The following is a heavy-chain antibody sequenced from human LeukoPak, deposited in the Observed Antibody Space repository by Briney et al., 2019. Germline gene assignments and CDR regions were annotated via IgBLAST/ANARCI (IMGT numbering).Heavy chain of an antibody. J-gene: IGHJ5*02. CDR1: GGSFSGYY. V-gene: IGHV4-34*01. Sequence: SETLSLTCAVYGGSFSGYYWSWIRQPPGKGLEWIGEINHRGSTNYNPSLKSRVTISVDTSKNQFSLKLSSVTAADTAVYYCAILNIAAARGWFDPWGQGTLVTVSS. CDR2: INHRGST. D-gene: IGHD6-13*01. CDR3: AILNIAAARGWFDP.